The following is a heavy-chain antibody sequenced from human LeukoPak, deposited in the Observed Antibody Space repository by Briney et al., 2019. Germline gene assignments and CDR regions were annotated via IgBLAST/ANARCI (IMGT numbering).Heavy chain of an antibody. CDR2: IKQDGSEK. J-gene: IGHJ5*02. D-gene: IGHD2-2*01. Sequence: PGGSLRLSCAASALTFSSYWMSWVRQAPGKGLEWVANIKQDGSEKYYVDSVKGRFTISRDNAKNSLYLQMNSLRAEDTAVYYCARDPTHQLLQTWGQGTLVTVSS. V-gene: IGHV3-7*01. CDR3: ARDPTHQLLQT. CDR1: ALTFSSYW.